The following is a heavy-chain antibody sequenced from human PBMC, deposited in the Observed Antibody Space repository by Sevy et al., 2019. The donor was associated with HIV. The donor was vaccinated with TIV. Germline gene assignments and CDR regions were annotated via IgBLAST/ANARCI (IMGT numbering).Heavy chain of an antibody. V-gene: IGHV3-23*01. CDR1: GFTLSSYA. Sequence: GGSLRLSCAASGFTLSSYAMSWVRQAPGKGLEWVSAISGSGGRTYYADSVKGRFTISRDNSKNTLYVQMNSLRAEDTAVYYCAKDPLLWSRGSGWKGFFDPWGQGTLVTVSS. CDR3: AKDPLLWSRGSGWKGFFDP. D-gene: IGHD6-19*01. CDR2: ISGSGGRT. J-gene: IGHJ5*02.